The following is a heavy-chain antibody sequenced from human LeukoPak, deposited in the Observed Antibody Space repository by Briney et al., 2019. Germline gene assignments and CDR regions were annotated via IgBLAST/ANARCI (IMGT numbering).Heavy chain of an antibody. Sequence: SETLSLTCTVSGGSISSYYWSWIRQPPGKGLEWIGYIYYSGSTNYNPSLKSRVTISVDTSKNQFSLKLTSVTAADTAVYYCARGVGAVYWYFDLWGRGTLVTVSS. CDR1: GGSISSYY. J-gene: IGHJ2*01. D-gene: IGHD1-26*01. CDR3: ARGVGAVYWYFDL. V-gene: IGHV4-59*01. CDR2: IYYSGST.